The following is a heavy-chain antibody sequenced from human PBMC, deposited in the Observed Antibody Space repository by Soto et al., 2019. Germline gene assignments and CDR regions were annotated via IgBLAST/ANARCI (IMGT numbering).Heavy chain of an antibody. Sequence: QVQLQVSGPGLVKPSQTLSLTCTVSGASISSGGYYWSWIRHHPGKGLEWIGHIYNSGSSFFNPSPTRRVTMSLDASKNQVSLDLTSVTAADTAVYYCLRSLNYHYYYDPWGQGTLVTVSS. J-gene: IGHJ5*02. CDR3: LRSLNYHYYYDP. V-gene: IGHV4-31*03. CDR1: GASISSGGYY. D-gene: IGHD3-16*01. CDR2: IYNSGSS.